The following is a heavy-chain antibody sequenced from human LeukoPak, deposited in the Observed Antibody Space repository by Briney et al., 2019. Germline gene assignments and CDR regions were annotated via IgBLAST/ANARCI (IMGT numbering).Heavy chain of an antibody. CDR1: GYSFTSYW. D-gene: IGHD2/OR15-2a*01. J-gene: IGHJ4*02. CDR3: ARGRGNEILPYYFDY. V-gene: IGHV5-51*01. CDR2: IYPGDSDT. Sequence: NLGESLKISCKGSGYSFTSYWIGWVRQMPGKGLEWMGIIYPGDSDTRYSPSFQGQVTISADKSISTAYLQWSSLKASDTAMYYCARGRGNEILPYYFDYWGQGTLVTVSS.